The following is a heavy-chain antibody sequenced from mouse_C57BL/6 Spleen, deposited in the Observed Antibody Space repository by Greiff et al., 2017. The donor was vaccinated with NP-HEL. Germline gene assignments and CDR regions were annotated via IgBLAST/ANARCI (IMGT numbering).Heavy chain of an antibody. V-gene: IGHV1-82*01. CDR1: GYAFSSSW. CDR3: ARSLIYYYGSSYLCAMDY. D-gene: IGHD1-1*01. Sequence: VQLQQSGPELVKPGASVKISCKASGYAFSSSWMNWVKQRPGKGLEWIGRIYPGDGDTNYNGKLKGKATLTADKSSSTAYMQLSSLTSEDSAVYFCARSLIYYYGSSYLCAMDYWGQGTSVTVSS. J-gene: IGHJ4*01. CDR2: IYPGDGDT.